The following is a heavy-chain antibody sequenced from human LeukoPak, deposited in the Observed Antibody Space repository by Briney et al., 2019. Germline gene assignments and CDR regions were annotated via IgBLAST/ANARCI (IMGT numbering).Heavy chain of an antibody. CDR3: ALAAAGRFDY. CDR2: IIPIFGTA. Sequence: SVKVSCKASGGTFSSYAISWVRQAPGQGLEWMGGIIPIFGTANYAQKFQGRVTITADKSTSTAYTELSSLRSEDTAVYYCALAAAGRFDYWGQGTLVTVSS. D-gene: IGHD6-13*01. CDR1: GGTFSSYA. J-gene: IGHJ4*02. V-gene: IGHV1-69*06.